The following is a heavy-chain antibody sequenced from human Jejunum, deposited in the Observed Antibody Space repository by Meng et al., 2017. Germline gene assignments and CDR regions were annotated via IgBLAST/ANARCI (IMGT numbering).Heavy chain of an antibody. Sequence: GSLRLSCSVSGGSINDFYWNWIRQPPGKGREWIGYTHYSGTTETTGYNPSLKSRAIISADTSTNQFSLRLSSMTAADTALYYCARGEVAQLFDNWGQGTLVTVSS. V-gene: IGHV4-59*01. D-gene: IGHD5-18*01. J-gene: IGHJ5*02. CDR3: ARGEVAQLFDN. CDR1: GGSINDFY. CDR2: THYSGTT.